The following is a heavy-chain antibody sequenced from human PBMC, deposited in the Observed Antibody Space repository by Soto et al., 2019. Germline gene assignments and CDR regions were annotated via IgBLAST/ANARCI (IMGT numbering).Heavy chain of an antibody. V-gene: IGHV4-38-2*01. D-gene: IGHD3-16*02. CDR2: IYHSGST. CDR1: GYSISSGYY. J-gene: IGHJ6*02. Sequence: WETLSLTCAVSGYSISSGYYWGWIRQPPGKGLEWIGSIYHSGSTYYNPSLKNRVTISVDTSKNQFSLKLSSVTAADTAVYYCARGGYDYVWGSYRYLYYYGMDVWGQGTTVTVSS. CDR3: ARGGYDYVWGSYRYLYYYGMDV.